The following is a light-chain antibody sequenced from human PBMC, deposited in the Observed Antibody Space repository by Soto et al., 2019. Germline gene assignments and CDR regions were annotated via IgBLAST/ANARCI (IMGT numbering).Light chain of an antibody. CDR1: QRGSSS. V-gene: IGKV3-15*01. CDR3: QQYNNWPPIT. J-gene: IGKJ5*01. CDR2: GAA. Sequence: IAMEPSPAPLSVTPGERAHLSCRASQRGSSSLAWYQQKPGQAARLLIYGAATSATGIPAWFSGSGSGTEFTLTIRSLLSEDVAVYYCQQYNNWPPITFGQGTRREIK.